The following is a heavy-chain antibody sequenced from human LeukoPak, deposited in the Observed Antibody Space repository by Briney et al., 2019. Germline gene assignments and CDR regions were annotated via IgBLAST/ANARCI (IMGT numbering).Heavy chain of an antibody. CDR1: GFTFSSYA. Sequence: GGSLRLSCAASGFTFSSYAMHWVRQAPGKGLEWVAVISYDGSNKYYADSVKGRFTISRDNSKNTLYLQMNSLRAEDTAVYYCARDDLYYGSGSYYKMGFDYWGQGTLVTVSS. CDR3: ARDDLYYGSGSYYKMGFDY. J-gene: IGHJ4*02. D-gene: IGHD3-10*01. CDR2: ISYDGSNK. V-gene: IGHV3-30-3*01.